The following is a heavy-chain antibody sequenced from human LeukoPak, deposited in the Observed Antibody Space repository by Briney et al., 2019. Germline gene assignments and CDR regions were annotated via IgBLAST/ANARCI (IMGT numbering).Heavy chain of an antibody. V-gene: IGHV3-64*01. CDR2: ISHNGVGT. J-gene: IGHJ4*02. D-gene: IGHD4-17*01. Sequence: GGSLRLSCAASGFTFSSYAMNWVGQAPGKELEYVSAISHNGVGTYYANSVKDRFTISRDNSKNTLYLQMGSLRAEDLAVYYCAREIYGDSDTYYFDYWGQGTLVTVSS. CDR1: GFTFSSYA. CDR3: AREIYGDSDTYYFDY.